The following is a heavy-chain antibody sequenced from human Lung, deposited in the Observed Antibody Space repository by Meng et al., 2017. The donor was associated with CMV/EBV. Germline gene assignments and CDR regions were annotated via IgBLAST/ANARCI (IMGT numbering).Heavy chain of an antibody. D-gene: IGHD4-23*01. Sequence: YCSASGFTLSSYWMHWVRQAPGKGLVWVSRINSDGSSTSYADSVKGRFTISRDNAKNTLYLQMNSPRAEDTAVYYCARTHTRWAFDIWGQGTMVTVSS. CDR2: INSDGSST. CDR1: GFTLSSYW. J-gene: IGHJ3*02. V-gene: IGHV3-74*01. CDR3: ARTHTRWAFDI.